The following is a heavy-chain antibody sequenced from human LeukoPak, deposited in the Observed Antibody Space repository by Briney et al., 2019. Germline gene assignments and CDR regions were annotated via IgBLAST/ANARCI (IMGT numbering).Heavy chain of an antibody. CDR3: ARDNAQLLWFGELLSEVFDY. J-gene: IGHJ4*02. D-gene: IGHD3-10*01. V-gene: IGHV1-18*01. CDR2: ISAYNGNT. CDR1: GYTFTSYG. Sequence: ASVTVSFKASGYTFTSYGISWVRQAPGQGLEWMGWISAYNGNTNYLQKLQGRVTMTTDTSTSTAYMELRSLRSDDTAVYYCARDNAQLLWFGELLSEVFDYWGQGTLVTVSS.